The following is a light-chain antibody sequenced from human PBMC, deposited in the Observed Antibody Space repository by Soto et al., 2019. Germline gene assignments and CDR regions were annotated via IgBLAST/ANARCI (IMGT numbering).Light chain of an antibody. Sequence: EIGWTKYPCTLSLSPGERATLSCRASQSVSNNYLAWYQQKPGQAPRLLIYGASNRATGIPDRFSGSGSGTDFTLTISRLEPEDFAVYYCQQYGSSGTFGQGTKVDIK. J-gene: IGKJ1*01. V-gene: IGKV3-20*01. CDR2: GAS. CDR3: QQYGSSGT. CDR1: QSVSNNY.